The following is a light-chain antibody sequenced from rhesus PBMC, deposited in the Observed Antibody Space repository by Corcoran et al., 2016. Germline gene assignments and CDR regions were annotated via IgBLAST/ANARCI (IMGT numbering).Light chain of an antibody. J-gene: IGKJ3*01. V-gene: IGKV1-74*01. CDR1: ENVNNY. CDR2: KAS. Sequence: DIQMTQSPSSLSASVGDRVTITCRASENVNNYLNWYQQKPGKTHKLLNYKASTLKNGVPSRFSGSVSGPDYHFTSSSLQPEDVATYYCQHGYGTPFTFGPGTKLDIK. CDR3: QHGYGTPFT.